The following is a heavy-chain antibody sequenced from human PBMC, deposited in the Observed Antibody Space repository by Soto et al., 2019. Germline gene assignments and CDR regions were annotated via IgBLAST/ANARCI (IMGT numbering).Heavy chain of an antibody. V-gene: IGHV1-2*02. CDR3: ARRYCSSTSCYNDYYYYGMDV. J-gene: IGHJ6*02. CDR2: INPNSGGT. Sequence: QVQLVQSGAEVKKPGASVKVSCKASGYTFTGYYMHWVRQAPGQGLEWMGWINPNSGGTNYAQKFQGRVTMTRDTAISTAYMELSRLRSDDTAVYYCARRYCSSTSCYNDYYYYGMDVWGQGTTVTVSS. CDR1: GYTFTGYY. D-gene: IGHD2-2*02.